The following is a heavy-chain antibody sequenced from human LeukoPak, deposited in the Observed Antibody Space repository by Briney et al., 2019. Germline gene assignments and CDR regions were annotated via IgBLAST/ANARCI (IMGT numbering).Heavy chain of an antibody. CDR1: GFTFSNYA. Sequence: GGSLRLSCAASGFTFSNYAMSWVRQAPGKGLEWVSGISGSDGSTYYADSVKGRFAISRDNSKNTLFLQMNSLRAEDTAVYYCAKGSSSNIAARVNYWGQGTLVTVSS. V-gene: IGHV3-23*01. CDR2: ISGSDGST. CDR3: AKGSSSNIAARVNY. J-gene: IGHJ4*02. D-gene: IGHD6-6*01.